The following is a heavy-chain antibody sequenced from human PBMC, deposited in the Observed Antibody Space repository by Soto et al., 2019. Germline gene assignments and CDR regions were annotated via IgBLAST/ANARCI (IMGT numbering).Heavy chain of an antibody. CDR2: ISSSGGNI. CDR3: ARDSDYSGFDP. V-gene: IGHV3-21*01. Sequence: GGSLRLSCAASEFTFSNYAMSWVRQAPGKGLEWVSSISSSGGNIYYADSVKGRFTISRDNAKNSLYLQMNSLRAEDTAVYYCARDSDYSGFDPWGQGTLVTVSS. D-gene: IGHD4-4*01. CDR1: EFTFSNYA. J-gene: IGHJ5*02.